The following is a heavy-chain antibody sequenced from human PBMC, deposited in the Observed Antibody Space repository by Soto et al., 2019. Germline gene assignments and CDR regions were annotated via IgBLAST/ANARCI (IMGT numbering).Heavy chain of an antibody. V-gene: IGHV3-15*07. D-gene: IGHD1-1*01. CDR1: DFTFTNAW. CDR3: INERGGAFDI. J-gene: IGHJ3*02. CDR2: IKSKNNGGTT. Sequence: EVQLVESGGDLVKPGGSLRLSCVASDFTFTNAWMNWVRQAPGKGLEWVGLIKSKNNGGTTDYAAPVKGRFTLSRDDSKNTLELKMNSLKTEDTAIYYCINERGGAFDIWGQGTMVTVSS.